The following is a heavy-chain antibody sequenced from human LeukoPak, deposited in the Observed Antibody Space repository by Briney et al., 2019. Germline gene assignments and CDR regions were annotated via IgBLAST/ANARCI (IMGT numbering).Heavy chain of an antibody. CDR2: IYYTGST. Sequence: SETLSLTCTVSGGSISSSRYYRGWIRQPPGKGLEWIGSIYYTGSTYYNPPLRSRVSISVDTSKNQFTLKLSSVTAADTAVYYCARRGVVATPDANFWGQGTLVTVSS. CDR3: ARRGVVATPDANF. V-gene: IGHV4-39*01. CDR1: GGSISSSRYY. D-gene: IGHD5-12*01. J-gene: IGHJ4*02.